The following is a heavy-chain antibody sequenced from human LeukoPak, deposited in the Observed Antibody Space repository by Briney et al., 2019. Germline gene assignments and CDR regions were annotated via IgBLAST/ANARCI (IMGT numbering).Heavy chain of an antibody. J-gene: IGHJ5*02. Sequence: PSETLSLTCTVSGGSISSSSYYWSWIRQPPGKGLEWIGEINHSGSTNYNPSLKSRVTISVDTSKNQFSLKLSSVTAADTAVYYCARGQVLLWFGELLHNWFDPWGQGTLVTVSS. V-gene: IGHV4-39*07. CDR2: INHSGST. CDR1: GGSISSSSYY. CDR3: ARGQVLLWFGELLHNWFDP. D-gene: IGHD3-10*01.